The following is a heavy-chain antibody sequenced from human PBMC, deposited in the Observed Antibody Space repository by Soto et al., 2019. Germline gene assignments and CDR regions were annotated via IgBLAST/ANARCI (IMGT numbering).Heavy chain of an antibody. Sequence: GESLKISRKGSGYSFTIYCIGWVRHMPGKGLEWMGIIYPGDAHTRYSPSFQGQVTISADKSNSTAYLQWSSLKASDTAMYYCARQYYGSGSYSLSYYYYYMDVWGKGTTVTVSS. CDR3: ARQYYGSGSYSLSYYYYYMDV. D-gene: IGHD3-10*01. CDR1: GYSFTIYC. CDR2: IYPGDAHT. J-gene: IGHJ6*03. V-gene: IGHV5-51*01.